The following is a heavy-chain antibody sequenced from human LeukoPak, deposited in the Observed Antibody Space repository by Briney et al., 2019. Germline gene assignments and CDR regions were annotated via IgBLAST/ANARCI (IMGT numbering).Heavy chain of an antibody. CDR1: GYTFTGYY. J-gene: IGHJ4*02. Sequence: ASVKVSCKASGYTFTGYYVHWVRQAPGQGLERMGWINPNSGGTNYAQKFQGRVTMTRDTSISTAHMELSRLRSDDTAVYYCARLTSTHFDYWGQGTLVTVSS. CDR3: ARLTSTHFDY. CDR2: INPNSGGT. V-gene: IGHV1-2*02. D-gene: IGHD3-16*01.